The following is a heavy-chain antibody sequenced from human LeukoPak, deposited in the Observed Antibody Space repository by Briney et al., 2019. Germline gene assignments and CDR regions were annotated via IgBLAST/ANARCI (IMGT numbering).Heavy chain of an antibody. V-gene: IGHV4-34*01. CDR2: INHSVST. J-gene: IGHJ6*04. CDR1: GGSFSGDY. CDR3: ARGVWNFSRPLDV. D-gene: IGHD1-7*01. Sequence: AETLSLTCAVSGGSFSGDYWSWIRQPPGKGLEGMGEINHSVSTKYNPSLKTRVTISVHTHKHQFSLKLRSVTAAHTAVYYCARGVWNFSRPLDVWGKGTTVTVSS.